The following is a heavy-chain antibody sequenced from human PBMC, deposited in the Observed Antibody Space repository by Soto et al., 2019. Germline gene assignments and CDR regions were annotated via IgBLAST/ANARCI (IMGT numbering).Heavy chain of an antibody. CDR1: GFTFSNAW. CDR2: IKSKTDGGTT. V-gene: IGHV3-15*01. CDR3: DSSPYTFENWFDP. Sequence: GGSLSLSCAASGFTFSNAWMSWVRQAPGKGLEWVGRIKSKTDGGTTDYAAPVKGRFTISRDDSKNTLYLQMNSLKTEDTAVYYYDSSPYTFENWFDPWGQGTLVTVSS. D-gene: IGHD3-22*01. J-gene: IGHJ5*02.